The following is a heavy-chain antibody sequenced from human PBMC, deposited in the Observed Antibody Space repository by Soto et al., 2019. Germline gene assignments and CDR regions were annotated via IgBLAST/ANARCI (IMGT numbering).Heavy chain of an antibody. CDR1: GFTFSNAW. V-gene: IGHV3-15*07. CDR2: IKSKTDGGTT. CDR3: PTYPFTMIVVVRDY. Sequence: PGGSLRLSCAASGFTFSNAWMNWVRQAPGKGLEWVGRIKSKTDGGTTDYAAPVKGRFTISRDDSKNTLYLQMNSLKTEDRPVYFFPTYPFTMIVVVRDYWGQGTLVTVSS. D-gene: IGHD3-22*01. J-gene: IGHJ4*02.